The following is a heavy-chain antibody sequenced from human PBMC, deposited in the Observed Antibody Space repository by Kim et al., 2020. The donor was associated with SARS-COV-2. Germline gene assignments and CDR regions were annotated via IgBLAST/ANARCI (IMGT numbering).Heavy chain of an antibody. CDR3: ASQRGYSEYDLTAGDAFDI. CDR2: ISGRGTTT. Sequence: GGSLRLSCAASGFTFSSYAVNWVRQAPGKGLEWVSVISGRGTTTYYADSVKGRFTFSRDNSKSTVYLQMNSLRAEDTAIYYCASQRGYSEYDLTAGDAFDIWGLGTLVTVSS. J-gene: IGHJ3*02. D-gene: IGHD5-12*01. V-gene: IGHV3-23*01. CDR1: GFTFSSYA.